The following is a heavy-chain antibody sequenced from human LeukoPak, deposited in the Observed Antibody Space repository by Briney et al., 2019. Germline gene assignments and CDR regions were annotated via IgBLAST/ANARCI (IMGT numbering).Heavy chain of an antibody. V-gene: IGHV4-4*07. CDR2: IYSNGSP. Sequence: SETLSLTCSVSGGSINRFYFSWIRQPAGKGLEWIGRIYSNGSPDDNPSLKSRVTMSVDTSKNQFSLKLSSVTAADTAVYYCARVFGTRLFDYWGQGTLVTVSS. D-gene: IGHD3-3*01. CDR1: GGSINRFY. J-gene: IGHJ4*02. CDR3: ARVFGTRLFDY.